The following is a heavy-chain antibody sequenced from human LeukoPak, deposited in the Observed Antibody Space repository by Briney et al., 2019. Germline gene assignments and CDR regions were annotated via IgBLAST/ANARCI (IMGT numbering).Heavy chain of an antibody. J-gene: IGHJ4*02. CDR3: AKGGQQLVDY. Sequence: GGSLRLSCAASGFTFGPYTMNWVRQAPGKGLEWVSYISSSSDTIYYADSVKGRFTISRDNSENTLSLQMNSLRAEDTAVYYCAKGGQQLVDYWGQGTLVTVSS. CDR2: ISSSSDTI. V-gene: IGHV3-48*01. CDR1: GFTFGPYT. D-gene: IGHD6-13*01.